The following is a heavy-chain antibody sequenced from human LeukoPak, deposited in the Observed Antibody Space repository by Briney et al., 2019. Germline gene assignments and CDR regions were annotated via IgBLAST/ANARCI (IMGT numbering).Heavy chain of an antibody. Sequence: VGSLRLSCAASGFTVSSNYMSWVRQAPGKGLEWVSVIYSGGSTYYADSVKGRFTISRDNSKNTLYLQMNSLRAEDTAVYYCARRGGRDYDFWSGYYVYPLDVWGKGTTVTVSS. V-gene: IGHV3-53*01. CDR2: IYSGGST. J-gene: IGHJ6*04. CDR3: ARRGGRDYDFWSGYYVYPLDV. CDR1: GFTVSSNY. D-gene: IGHD3-3*01.